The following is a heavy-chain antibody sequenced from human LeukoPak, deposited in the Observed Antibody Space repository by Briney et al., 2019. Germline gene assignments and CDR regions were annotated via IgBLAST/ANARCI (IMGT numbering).Heavy chain of an antibody. CDR1: GYTFIGYY. D-gene: IGHD3-9*01. CDR3: ARDYDILTGSLTNYYYYYGMDV. J-gene: IGHJ6*02. V-gene: IGHV1-2*02. Sequence: GASVKVSCKASGYTFIGYYMHWVRLAPGQGLEWMGWINPNSGGTNYAQKFQGRVTMTRDTAISTAYMELSRLRSDDTAVYYCARDYDILTGSLTNYYYYYGMDVWGQGTTVTVSS. CDR2: INPNSGGT.